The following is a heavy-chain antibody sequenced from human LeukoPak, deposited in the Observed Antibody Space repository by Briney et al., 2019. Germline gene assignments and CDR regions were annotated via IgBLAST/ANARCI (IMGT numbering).Heavy chain of an antibody. CDR1: GYTFTGYY. CDR2: INPNSGGT. CDR3: ATYSSSSLYFQH. V-gene: IGHV1-2*02. J-gene: IGHJ1*01. Sequence: ASVKVSCKASGYTFTGYYMHWVRQAPGQGLEWMGWINPNSGGTNYAQKFQGRVTMTRDASISTAYMELSRLRSDDTAVYYCATYSSSSLYFQHWGQGTLVTVSS. D-gene: IGHD6-6*01.